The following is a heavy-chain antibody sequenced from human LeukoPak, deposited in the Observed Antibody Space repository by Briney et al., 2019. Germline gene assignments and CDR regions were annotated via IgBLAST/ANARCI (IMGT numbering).Heavy chain of an antibody. Sequence: QPGGSLRLSCAASGFTFSSSAMNWVRQAPGKGLEWVSTISGSGDRTYYADSVKGRFTISRDNSKNTLFLQMNSLRAEDTAVYYCAKGYYGSGSYGWFDYWGQGTLVTVSS. J-gene: IGHJ4*02. D-gene: IGHD3-10*01. V-gene: IGHV3-23*01. CDR2: ISGSGDRT. CDR1: GFTFSSSA. CDR3: AKGYYGSGSYGWFDY.